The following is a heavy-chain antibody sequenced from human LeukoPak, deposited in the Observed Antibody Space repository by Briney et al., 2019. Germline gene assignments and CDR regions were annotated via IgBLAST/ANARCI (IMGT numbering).Heavy chain of an antibody. CDR1: GFTFSDYY. D-gene: IGHD2-8*01. Sequence: GGSLRLSCAASGFTFSDYYMSWIRQAPGKGLEWVSYISSSGSTIYYADSVKGRFTISRDNAKNSLYLQMNSLRAEDTAVCYCARMIVLMVYANSYWFDPWGQGTLVTVSS. J-gene: IGHJ5*02. V-gene: IGHV3-11*01. CDR2: ISSSGSTI. CDR3: ARMIVLMVYANSYWFDP.